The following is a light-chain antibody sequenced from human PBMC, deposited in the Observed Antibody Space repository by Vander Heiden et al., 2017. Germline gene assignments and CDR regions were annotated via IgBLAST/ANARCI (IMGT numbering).Light chain of an antibody. CDR3: QHYNGYPWT. J-gene: IGKJ1*01. CDR2: KAS. V-gene: IGKV1-5*03. CDR1: QSLNNR. Sequence: DSQLTQSPSIVSASVGDRVSITCRASQSLNNRLAWFQQKPGQAPKLVIYKASGLDSGVPSRFSGSGSGTEFTLTISSLQPDDFATYYCQHYNGYPWTFGQGTRVEIK.